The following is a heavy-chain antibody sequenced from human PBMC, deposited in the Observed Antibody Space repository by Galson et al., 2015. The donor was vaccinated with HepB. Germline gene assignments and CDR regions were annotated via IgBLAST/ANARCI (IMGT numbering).Heavy chain of an antibody. J-gene: IGHJ4*02. V-gene: IGHV1-58*02. CDR2: IVVGSGNT. D-gene: IGHD3-22*01. CDR1: GFTFTSSA. Sequence: SVKVSCKASGFTFTSSAMQWVRQARGQRLEWIGWIVVGSGNTNYAQKFQERVTITRDMSTSTAYMELSSLRSEDTAVYYCAAHPYYYDSRTGGTRGVFFDYWGQGTLVTVFS. CDR3: AAHPYYYDSRTGGTRGVFFDY.